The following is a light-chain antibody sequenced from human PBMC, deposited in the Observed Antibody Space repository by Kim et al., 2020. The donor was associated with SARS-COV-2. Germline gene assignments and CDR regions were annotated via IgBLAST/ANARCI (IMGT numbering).Light chain of an antibody. CDR1: SNDVGGYNY. CDR3: SSYTSSSAWV. CDR2: DVS. Sequence: QSVLTQPASVSGSPGQSITISCTGTSNDVGGYNYVSWYQQHPGKAPKLMIYDVSKRPSGVSNRFSGSKSGNTASLTISGLQAEDEADYYCSSYTSSSAWVFGGGTQLTVL. J-gene: IGLJ3*02. V-gene: IGLV2-14*01.